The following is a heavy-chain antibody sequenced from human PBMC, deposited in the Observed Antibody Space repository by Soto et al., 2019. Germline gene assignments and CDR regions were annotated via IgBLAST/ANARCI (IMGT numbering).Heavy chain of an antibody. CDR1: GFTFSSYG. CDR2: IWYDGSNK. Sequence: GGSLRLSCAASGFTFSSYGMHWVRQAPGKGLEWVAVIWYDGSNKYYADSVKGRFTISRDNSKNTLYLQMNSLRAEDTAVYYCARAVRGSSGWYFDYWGQGTLVTVS. J-gene: IGHJ4*02. V-gene: IGHV3-33*01. CDR3: ARAVRGSSGWYFDY. D-gene: IGHD6-25*01.